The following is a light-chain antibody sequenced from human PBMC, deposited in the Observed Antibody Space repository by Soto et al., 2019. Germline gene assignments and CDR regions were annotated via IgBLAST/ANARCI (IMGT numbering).Light chain of an antibody. CDR1: QSISGW. CDR3: QEYTSHSRYT. V-gene: IGKV1-5*03. Sequence: DIQMTQSPSTLSASVGDRVTITCRASQSISGWLAWYQQKPGKAPRLLIYKASSLQSGVPSRFSGNGSGTEFTLTISSLQPDDYATYYCQEYTSHSRYTFGQGTKLEVK. CDR2: KAS. J-gene: IGKJ2*01.